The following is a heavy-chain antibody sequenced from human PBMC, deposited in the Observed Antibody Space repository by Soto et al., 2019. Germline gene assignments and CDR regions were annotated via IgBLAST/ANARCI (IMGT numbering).Heavy chain of an antibody. CDR1: GGTSTRYA. CDR2: IVPMFGTS. J-gene: IGHJ4*02. CDR3: NRGSEYDFWSGYL. Sequence: QERLVQSGAEVRKPGSSVKVSCKVTGGTSTRYAINWVRQAPGQGLEWMGGIVPMFGTSKYAQKFQGRGTITKDTSKNIAYMELRSLRSEDTAVYYCNRGSEYDFWSGYLWGPGTLVSVSS. V-gene: IGHV1-69*06. D-gene: IGHD3-3*01.